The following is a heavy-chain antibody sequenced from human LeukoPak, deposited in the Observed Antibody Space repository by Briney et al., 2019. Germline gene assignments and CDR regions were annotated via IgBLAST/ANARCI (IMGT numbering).Heavy chain of an antibody. D-gene: IGHD5-18*01. CDR1: GGTFSSYA. J-gene: IGHJ6*03. CDR3: ARSGYSYSSYYYYYMDV. CDR2: IIPIFGTA. Sequence: ASVKVSRKASGGTFSSYAISWVRQAPGQGLEWMGGIIPIFGTANYAQKFQGRVTITTDESTSTAYMELSSLRSEDTAVYYCARSGYSYSSYYYYYMDVWGKGTTVTVSS. V-gene: IGHV1-69*05.